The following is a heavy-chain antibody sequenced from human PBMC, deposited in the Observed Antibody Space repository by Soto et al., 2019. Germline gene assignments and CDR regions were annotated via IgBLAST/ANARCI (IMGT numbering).Heavy chain of an antibody. CDR3: TRWNGYGDL. Sequence: EMQLLESGGGLAQPGGSLRLSCVVSGFSFSTYGVTWVRQAPGKGLEWVCGVSGGSGVTHYTDSVKGRFTISGDDSKNTVYLQMHSLRGEDTAVYYCTRWNGYGDLWGQGTLVTVSS. J-gene: IGHJ5*02. CDR2: VSGGSGVT. V-gene: IGHV3-23*01. D-gene: IGHD1-1*01. CDR1: GFSFSTYG.